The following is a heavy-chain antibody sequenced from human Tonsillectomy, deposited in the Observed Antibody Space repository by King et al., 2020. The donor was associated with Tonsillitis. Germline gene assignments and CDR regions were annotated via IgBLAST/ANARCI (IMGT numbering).Heavy chain of an antibody. V-gene: IGHV4-4*07. J-gene: IGHJ5*02. CDR3: ARDIVVVPAERDWFDP. Sequence: QLQESGPGLVKPSETLSLTCTVSGGSISSYYWSWIRQPAGKGLEWIGRIYTSGSTNYNPSLKSRVTMSVDTSKNQFSLKLSTVTAADTAVYYCARDIVVVPAERDWFDPWGQGTLVTVSS. CDR1: GGSISSYY. D-gene: IGHD2-2*01. CDR2: IYTSGST.